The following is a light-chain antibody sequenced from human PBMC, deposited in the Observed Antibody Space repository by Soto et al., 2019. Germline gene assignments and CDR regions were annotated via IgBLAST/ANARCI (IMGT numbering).Light chain of an antibody. CDR3: QHSYRLPYT. Sequence: DIQMTQSPSSLSASVGDRVTITCRASQSISNYLIWYQQKSGKAPKVLISTASTLQSSVPSRFGGTGSGADFNLTISMLQPEDFATYNCQHSYRLPYTFGQGTKLEIK. V-gene: IGKV1-39*01. CDR1: QSISNY. J-gene: IGKJ2*01. CDR2: TAS.